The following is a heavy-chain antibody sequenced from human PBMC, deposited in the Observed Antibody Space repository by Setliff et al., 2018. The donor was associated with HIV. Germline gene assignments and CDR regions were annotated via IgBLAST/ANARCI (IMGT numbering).Heavy chain of an antibody. J-gene: IGHJ4*02. CDR2: ISGSGSGT. CDR3: AKDSHYSRYSSSWGIFDY. Sequence: GGSLRLSCAASGFTFNTYGMSWVRQAPGKGLELVSVISGSGSGTFYSASMTGRFTISRDNSKATVYLQMNSLRAEDTAVYYCAKDSHYSRYSSSWGIFDYWGQGILVTVSS. D-gene: IGHD6-13*01. V-gene: IGHV3-23*01. CDR1: GFTFNTYG.